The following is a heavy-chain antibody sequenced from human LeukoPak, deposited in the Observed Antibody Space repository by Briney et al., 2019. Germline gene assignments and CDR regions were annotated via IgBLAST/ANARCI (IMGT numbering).Heavy chain of an antibody. Sequence: SETLSLTCAVYGGSFSGYYWSWIRQPPGKGLEWIGEINHSGSTNYNPSLKSRVTISVDTSKNQFSLKLSSVTAADTAVYYCARGQALYYDYIWGSYRYTGFDYWDQGTLVTVSS. V-gene: IGHV4-34*01. CDR1: GGSFSGYY. CDR3: ARGQALYYDYIWGSYRYTGFDY. CDR2: INHSGST. D-gene: IGHD3-16*02. J-gene: IGHJ4*02.